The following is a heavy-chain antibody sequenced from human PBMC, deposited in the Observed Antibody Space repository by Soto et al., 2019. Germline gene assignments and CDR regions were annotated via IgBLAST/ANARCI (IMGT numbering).Heavy chain of an antibody. D-gene: IGHD1-26*01. J-gene: IGHJ6*02. Sequence: PSETLSLTCSVSGADINTYSWTWIRQPAGKGLEWIGRIYTSASINYNPSLRGRVTLSVDTSTNQVSLKLASVTAADTAVYYCARDREAAYNFYYGMDVWGQGTTVTFSS. CDR3: ARDREAAYNFYYGMDV. CDR1: GADINTYS. V-gene: IGHV4-4*07. CDR2: IYTSASI.